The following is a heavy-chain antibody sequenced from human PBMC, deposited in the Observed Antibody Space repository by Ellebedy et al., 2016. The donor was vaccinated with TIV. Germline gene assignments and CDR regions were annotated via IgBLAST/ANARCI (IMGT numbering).Heavy chain of an antibody. V-gene: IGHV3-48*01. Sequence: GGSLRLXCAASGFTFSSYSMNWVRQAPGKGLEWVSYISSSSSTIYYADSVKGRFTISRDNSKNTLYLQMNSLGAEDTAVYYCATLRGYDILTGYLPRYFDLWGRGTLVTVSS. CDR3: ATLRGYDILTGYLPRYFDL. J-gene: IGHJ2*01. CDR2: ISSSSSTI. CDR1: GFTFSSYS. D-gene: IGHD3-9*01.